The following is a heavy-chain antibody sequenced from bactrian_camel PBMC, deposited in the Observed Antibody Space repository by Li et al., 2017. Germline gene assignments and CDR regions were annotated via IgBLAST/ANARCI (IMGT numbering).Heavy chain of an antibody. J-gene: IGHJ4*01. V-gene: IGHV3-2*01. CDR1: GSTFSSYL. Sequence: HVQLVESGGGLVQPGGSLRISCAASGSTFSSYLMSWVRQAPGKGLEWVFSINSDGTNTYYADSVKGRFTMSRDNAKNTVYLQMNSLKTEDTALCYCATQIGLGQGTQVTVS. CDR2: INSDGTNT.